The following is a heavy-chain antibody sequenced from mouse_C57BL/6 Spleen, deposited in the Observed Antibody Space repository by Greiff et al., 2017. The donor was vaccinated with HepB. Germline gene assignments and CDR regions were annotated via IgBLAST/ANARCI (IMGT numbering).Heavy chain of an antibody. J-gene: IGHJ3*01. V-gene: IGHV1-69*01. Sequence: VQLQQPGAELVMPGASVKLSCKASGYTFTSYWMHWVKQRPGQGLEWIGEIDPSDSYTNYNQKFKGKSTLTVDKSSSTAYMQLSSLTSEDSAVYYCARESGSQTSSFAYWGQGTLVTVSA. CDR1: GYTFTSYW. CDR3: ARESGSQTSSFAY. CDR2: IDPSDSYT. D-gene: IGHD3-1*01.